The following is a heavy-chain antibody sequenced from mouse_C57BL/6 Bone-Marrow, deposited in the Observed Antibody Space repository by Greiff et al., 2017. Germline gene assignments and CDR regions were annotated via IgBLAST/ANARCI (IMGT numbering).Heavy chain of an antibody. V-gene: IGHV1-82*01. D-gene: IGHD2-10*02. J-gene: IGHJ3*01. CDR2: IYPGDGDT. Sequence: QVQLQQSGPELVKPGASVKISCKASGYAFSSSWMNWVKQRPGKGLEWIGRIYPGDGDTNYNGKFKGKDTLTADKSSSTAYMQLSSLTSEDSAVYFCAKYCPFAYWGQGTLVTVSA. CDR3: AKYCPFAY. CDR1: GYAFSSSW.